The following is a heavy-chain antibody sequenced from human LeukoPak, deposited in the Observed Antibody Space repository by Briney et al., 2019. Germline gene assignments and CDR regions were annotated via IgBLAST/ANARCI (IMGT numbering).Heavy chain of an antibody. J-gene: IGHJ4*02. V-gene: IGHV1-24*01. Sequence: ASVKVSCKVSGYTLTELSMHWVRQAPGKGLEWMGGFDPEDGETIYAQKFQGRVTMTEDTSTDTAYMELSSLRSDDTAVYYCARGGDYYDSSGPDYWGQGTLVTVSS. CDR1: GYTLTELS. CDR2: FDPEDGET. D-gene: IGHD3-22*01. CDR3: ARGGDYYDSSGPDY.